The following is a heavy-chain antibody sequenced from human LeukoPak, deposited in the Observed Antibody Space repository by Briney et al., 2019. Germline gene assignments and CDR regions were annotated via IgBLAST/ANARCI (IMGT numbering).Heavy chain of an antibody. Sequence: SETLSLTCTVSGGSISSYYWSWFRQTPGKGLEWIGYIYYSGSTNYNPSLKSRVTISVDTSENQFSLKLSSVTAADTAVYYCARDFWSGYYQGYVDVWGKGTTVTVSS. CDR3: ARDFWSGYYQGYVDV. V-gene: IGHV4-59*01. J-gene: IGHJ6*03. CDR1: GGSISSYY. D-gene: IGHD3-3*01. CDR2: IYYSGST.